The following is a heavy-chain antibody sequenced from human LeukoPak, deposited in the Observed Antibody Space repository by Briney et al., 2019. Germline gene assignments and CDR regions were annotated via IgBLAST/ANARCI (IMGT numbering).Heavy chain of an antibody. CDR2: INHSGST. Sequence: PSETLSLTCAVYGGSFSGYYWSWLRQPPGKGLEWIGEINHSGSTNYNPSLKSRVTISVDTSKNQFSLKLSSVTAADTAVYYCARGGVDYYGAGSYYKRKYYFDYWGQGTLVTVSS. V-gene: IGHV4-34*01. J-gene: IGHJ4*02. CDR1: GGSFSGYY. D-gene: IGHD3-10*01. CDR3: ARGGVDYYGAGSYYKRKYYFDY.